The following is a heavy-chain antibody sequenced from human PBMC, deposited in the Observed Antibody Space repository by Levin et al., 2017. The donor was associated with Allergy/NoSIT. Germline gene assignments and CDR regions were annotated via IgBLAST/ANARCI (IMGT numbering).Heavy chain of an antibody. CDR3: AMSAERYCSGGSCFHFDY. V-gene: IGHV3-30*03. CDR2: ISYDGSNK. Sequence: GGSLRLSCAASGFTFSSYGMHWVRQAPGKGLEWVAVISYDGSNKYYADSVKGRFTISRDNSKNTLYLQMNSLRAEDTAVYYCAMSAERYCSGGSCFHFDYWGQGTLVTVSS. J-gene: IGHJ4*02. CDR1: GFTFSSYG. D-gene: IGHD2-15*01.